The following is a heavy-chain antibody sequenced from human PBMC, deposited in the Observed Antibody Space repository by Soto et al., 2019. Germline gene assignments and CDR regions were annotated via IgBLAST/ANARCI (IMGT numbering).Heavy chain of an antibody. CDR2: IYHSGST. D-gene: IGHD3-3*01. Sequence: SETLSLTCAVSGGSISRGGYSWSWIRQPPGKGLEWIGYIYHSGSTYYNPSLKSRVTISVDRSKNQFSLKLSSVTAADTAVYYCARGYGQITSYPNWFDPWGQGTLVTVSS. CDR3: ARGYGQITSYPNWFDP. CDR1: GGSISRGGYS. V-gene: IGHV4-30-2*01. J-gene: IGHJ5*02.